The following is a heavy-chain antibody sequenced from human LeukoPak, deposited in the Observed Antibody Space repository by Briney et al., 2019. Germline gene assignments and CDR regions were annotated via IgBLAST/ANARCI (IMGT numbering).Heavy chain of an antibody. D-gene: IGHD2-2*01. CDR3: AGPAPNLPYYYGLDV. V-gene: IGHV4-34*01. CDR2: INHSGST. CDR1: GGSFSGYY. J-gene: IGHJ6*02. Sequence: SETLSLTCAVYGGSFSGYYWSWIRQPPGKGLEWIGEINHSGSTNYNPSLKSRVTISVDTSKNQFSLKLSSVTAADTAVYYCAGPAPNLPYYYGLDVWRQATTV.